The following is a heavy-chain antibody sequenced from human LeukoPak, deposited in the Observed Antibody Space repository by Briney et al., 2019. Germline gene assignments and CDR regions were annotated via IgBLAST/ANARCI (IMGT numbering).Heavy chain of an antibody. CDR1: GVSISSSNSY. Sequence: SETLSLTCTVSGVSISSSNSYWGWIRQPPGKGLEWIGSIYYSGNTYYNASLKSQVSVSIDTSKNQFSLKLTSVTAADTAVYYCARQTGSGLFILPGGQGTLVTVSS. D-gene: IGHD3/OR15-3a*01. V-gene: IGHV4-39*01. CDR2: IYYSGNT. J-gene: IGHJ4*02. CDR3: ARQTGSGLFILP.